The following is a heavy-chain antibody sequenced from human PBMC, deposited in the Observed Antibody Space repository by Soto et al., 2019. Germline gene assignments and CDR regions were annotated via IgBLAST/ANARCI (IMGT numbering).Heavy chain of an antibody. V-gene: IGHV4-38-2*01. D-gene: IGHD3-10*02. CDR3: ARCLCSSRRRHTSLTSGLGIPAEPLFGSRHS. CDR2: IYHSGST. J-gene: IGHJ5*01. Sequence: PGKGLAWIGSIYHSGSTYYNPSLKSRVTIAVDTSKNQFSLKLSSVTAADTAVYYCARCLCSSRRRHTSLTSGLGIPAEPLFGSRHS.